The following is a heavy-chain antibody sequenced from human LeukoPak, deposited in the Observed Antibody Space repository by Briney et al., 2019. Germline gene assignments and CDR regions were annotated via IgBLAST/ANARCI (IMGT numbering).Heavy chain of an antibody. CDR1: GYTFTSYY. J-gene: IGHJ5*02. Sequence: ASVKVSCKTSGYTFTSYYMHWVRQAPGQGLEWMGIINPSGGSTTYAQNFQGRLTMTSATSTSTVYMELSSLRSEDTAVYYCARCYYYDSSGYSPWFDPWGQGTLVTVSS. V-gene: IGHV1-46*01. D-gene: IGHD3-22*01. CDR2: INPSGGST. CDR3: ARCYYYDSSGYSPWFDP.